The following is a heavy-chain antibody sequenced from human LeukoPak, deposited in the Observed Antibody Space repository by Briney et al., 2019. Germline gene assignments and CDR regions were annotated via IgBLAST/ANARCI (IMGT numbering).Heavy chain of an antibody. CDR3: ASRGYRDY. V-gene: IGHV4-61*02. D-gene: IGHD5-18*01. J-gene: IGHJ4*02. CDR1: GGSISSGSYY. Sequence: SETLSLTCTVSGGSISSGSYYWSWIRQPAGKGLEWIGRIYTSGSTNYNPSLKSRVTMSVDTSKNQFSLKLSSVTAADTAVYYCASRGYRDYWGQGTLVTVSS. CDR2: IYTSGST.